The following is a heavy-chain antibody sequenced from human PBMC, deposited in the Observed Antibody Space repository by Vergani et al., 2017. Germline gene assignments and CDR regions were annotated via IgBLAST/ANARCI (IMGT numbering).Heavy chain of an antibody. CDR3: ARNPYCGGDCYSDAFDI. CDR2: NYYSGGT. J-gene: IGHJ3*02. V-gene: IGHV4-59*01. Sequence: QVQLQESGPGLVKPSETLSLTCTVSGRSISSYYWSWIRQPPGKGLEWIGYNYYSGGTNYNPSLKSRVTISVDTSKNQFSLKLSSVTAADTAVYYCARNPYCGGDCYSDAFDIWGQGTMVTVSS. CDR1: GRSISSYY. D-gene: IGHD2-21*02.